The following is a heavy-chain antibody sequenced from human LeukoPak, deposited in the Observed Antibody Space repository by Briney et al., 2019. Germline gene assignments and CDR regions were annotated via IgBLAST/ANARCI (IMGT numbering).Heavy chain of an antibody. CDR1: GFSFSSYS. CDR3: ARDLPAAVD. D-gene: IGHD2-2*01. CDR2: ISRSSSDI. Sequence: GGSLRLSCAASGFSFSSYSMSWVRQAPGKGLEWVSFISRSSSDIYHADSVKGRFTISRDNAKNSLYLQLNSLRAEDTAVYYCARDLPAAVDWGQGTLVTVSS. J-gene: IGHJ4*02. V-gene: IGHV3-21*01.